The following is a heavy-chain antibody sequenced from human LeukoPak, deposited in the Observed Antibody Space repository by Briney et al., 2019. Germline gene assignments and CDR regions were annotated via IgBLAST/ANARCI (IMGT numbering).Heavy chain of an antibody. V-gene: IGHV3-48*01. Sequence: GGSLRLSCAASGFTFSSYSMNWVRQAPGKGLAWVSYISSSSSTIYYADSVKGRFTISRDNAKNSLYLQMNSLRAEDTAVYYCARGRGWTRYYFDYWGQGTLVTVSS. CDR1: GFTFSSYS. D-gene: IGHD3/OR15-3a*01. CDR3: ARGRGWTRYYFDY. CDR2: ISSSSSTI. J-gene: IGHJ4*02.